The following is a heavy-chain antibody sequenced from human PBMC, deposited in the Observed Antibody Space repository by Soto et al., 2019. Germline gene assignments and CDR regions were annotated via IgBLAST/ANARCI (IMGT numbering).Heavy chain of an antibody. Sequence: NPSETLSLTCAVYGGSFSGYYWSWIRQPPGKGLEWIGEINHSGSTNYNPSLKSRVTISVDTSKNQFSLKLSSVTAADTAVYYCAAAAKGRDAFAIWGQGTMVTVSS. CDR2: INHSGST. J-gene: IGHJ3*02. CDR1: GGSFSGYY. D-gene: IGHD2-15*01. CDR3: AAAAKGRDAFAI. V-gene: IGHV4-34*01.